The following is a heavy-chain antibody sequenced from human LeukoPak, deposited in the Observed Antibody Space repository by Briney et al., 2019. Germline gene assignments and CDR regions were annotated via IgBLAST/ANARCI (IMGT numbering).Heavy chain of an antibody. CDR1: GYTFTSYG. D-gene: IGHD2-2*01. J-gene: IGHJ4*02. CDR2: INAYNGNT. V-gene: IGHV1-18*01. CDR3: ARDRKTYQPLPTTNDY. Sequence: GASVKVSCKASGYTFTSYGISWVRQAPGQGLEWMGWINAYNGNTNYAQKLQGRVTMTTDTSTSTAYMELRSLRSDDTAVYYCARDRKTYQPLPTTNDYWGQGTLVTVSS.